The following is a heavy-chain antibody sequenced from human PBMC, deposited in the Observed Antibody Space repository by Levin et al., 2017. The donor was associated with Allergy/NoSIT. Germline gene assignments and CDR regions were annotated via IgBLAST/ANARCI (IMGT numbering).Heavy chain of an antibody. CDR3: AKDIGFGTSSWSFGH. CDR2: ISYDGSDK. D-gene: IGHD6-13*01. Sequence: GGSLRLSCAASGFSFRSFGMNWVRQAPGKGLEWVAVISYDGSDKYYADSVKGRFTISRDNSKNTLYLQMNSLRPEDTAVYYCAKDIGFGTSSWSFGHWGQGILVTVSS. J-gene: IGHJ4*02. CDR1: GFSFRSFG. V-gene: IGHV3-30*18.